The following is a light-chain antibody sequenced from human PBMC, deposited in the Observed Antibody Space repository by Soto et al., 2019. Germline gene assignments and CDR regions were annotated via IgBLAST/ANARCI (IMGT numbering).Light chain of an antibody. Sequence: QSVLTQPPSASGTPGQRVTISCSGSSSNIGSNTVNWYQQLQGTAPKLLIYSNNQRPSGVPDRFSGSKSGTSASLAISGLQSEDEAAYYCAAWDDSLNGVVFGGGTKVTVL. CDR2: SNN. V-gene: IGLV1-44*01. J-gene: IGLJ2*01. CDR1: SSNIGSNT. CDR3: AAWDDSLNGVV.